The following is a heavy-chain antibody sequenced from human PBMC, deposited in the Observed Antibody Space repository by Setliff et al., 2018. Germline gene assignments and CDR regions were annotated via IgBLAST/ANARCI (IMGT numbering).Heavy chain of an antibody. J-gene: IGHJ4*02. Sequence: GESLKISCAASGFTFDDYGMSWVRQAPGKGLEWVSGINWNGVKTDYAESLEGRFAISRDNAKNSLYLQMNSLRAEDTALYYCAREARMGCFDYWGQGTPVTV. D-gene: IGHD6-19*01. V-gene: IGHV3-20*04. CDR2: INWNGVKT. CDR3: AREARMGCFDY. CDR1: GFTFDDYG.